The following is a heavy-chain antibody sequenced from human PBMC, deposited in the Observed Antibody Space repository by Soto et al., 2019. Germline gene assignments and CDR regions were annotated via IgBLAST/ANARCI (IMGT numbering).Heavy chain of an antibody. CDR2: IYHSGNT. CDR1: GGSISSGDYY. Sequence: QVQLQESGPGLVKPSQTLSLTCTVSGGSISSGDYYWSWIRQPPGKDLEWIGYIYHSGNTYYNPSLKSRLTISVDTSKNQFSLNLSSVTAADTAVYYCARVVYITSKRFLARWFAPWGQGTLVTVSS. J-gene: IGHJ5*02. V-gene: IGHV4-30-4*01. CDR3: ARVVYITSKRFLARWFAP. D-gene: IGHD3-3*01.